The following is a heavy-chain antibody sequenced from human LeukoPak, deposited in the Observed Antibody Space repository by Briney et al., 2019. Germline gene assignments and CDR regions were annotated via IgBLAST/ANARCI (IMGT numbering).Heavy chain of an antibody. J-gene: IGHJ4*02. CDR2: ISPNTGAT. CDR3: ARDRVGSGWPRPYYFEF. CDR1: VYTFTGYY. Sequence: ASVWVSRKPSVYTFTGYYLHWVRQAPGQALEWMGWISPNTGATVYAQNFQDRVTMSRDTSIDTAYMDLSSLRSDDTAVYYCARDRVGSGWPRPYYFEFWGQGTLVTVPS. V-gene: IGHV1-2*02. D-gene: IGHD6-19*01.